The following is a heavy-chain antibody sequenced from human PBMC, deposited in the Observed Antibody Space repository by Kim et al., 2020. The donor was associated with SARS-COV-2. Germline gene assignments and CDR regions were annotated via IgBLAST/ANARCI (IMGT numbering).Heavy chain of an antibody. CDR1: GFTFSAYD. Sequence: GGSLRLSCATSGFTFSAYDMNWVRRAPGKGLEWLSFITKSSTTIYYADSVRGRFTISRDNAKNSLYLQMNSLRDEDTALYYCVRDRTGGAFEIWGQGPM. CDR2: ITKSSTTI. J-gene: IGHJ3*02. V-gene: IGHV3-48*02. CDR3: VRDRTGGAFEI. D-gene: IGHD3-10*01.